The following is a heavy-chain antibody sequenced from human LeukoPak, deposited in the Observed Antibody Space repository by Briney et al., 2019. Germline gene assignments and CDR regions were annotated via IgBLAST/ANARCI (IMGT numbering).Heavy chain of an antibody. CDR1: GFTFSSFG. V-gene: IGHV3-30*18. CDR2: TSFDGSNK. Sequence: GRSLRLSCAASGFTFSSFGMHWVRQTPGKGLEWVAVTSFDGSNKYYADSVKGRFTISRDNSKNTLYLQMNSLRAEDTAVYFCAKDKGIHYYGMDVWGRGTTVTVSS. D-gene: IGHD6-13*01. J-gene: IGHJ6*02. CDR3: AKDKGIHYYGMDV.